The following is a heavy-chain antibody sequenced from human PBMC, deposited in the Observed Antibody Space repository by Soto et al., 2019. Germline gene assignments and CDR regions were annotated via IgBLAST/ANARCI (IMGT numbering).Heavy chain of an antibody. Sequence: SETLSLTCTVSGGSISAGGYSWNWIRQHPGKGLEWIGYIYYTGSTHSNPSLKSRVNLSLDTSKKQFSLRLNSVTAADTAVYYSERGSKSGEGYYFDSWGQGTLVTVSS. CDR3: ERGSKSGEGYYFDS. V-gene: IGHV4-31*03. D-gene: IGHD2-21*01. CDR1: GGSISAGGYS. CDR2: IYYTGST. J-gene: IGHJ4*02.